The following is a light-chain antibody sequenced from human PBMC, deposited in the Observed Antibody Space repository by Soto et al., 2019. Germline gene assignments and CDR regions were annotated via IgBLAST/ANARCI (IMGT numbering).Light chain of an antibody. CDR2: DAS. Sequence: DIQMTQSPSTLSASVGDRVTITCRASQSVRSWLAWYQQKPGRAPKFLIYDASSLESGVPSRFSGSGSGTDFTLTISSLQPEDFATYYCQQANSFPLTFGGGTKVDIK. J-gene: IGKJ4*01. V-gene: IGKV1-12*01. CDR3: QQANSFPLT. CDR1: QSVRSW.